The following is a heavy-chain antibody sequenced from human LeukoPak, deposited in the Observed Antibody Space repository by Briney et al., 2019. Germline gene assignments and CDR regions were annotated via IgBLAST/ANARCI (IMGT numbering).Heavy chain of an antibody. V-gene: IGHV4-34*01. CDR3: ARDGVTMVRGVRFYGMDV. CDR1: GGSFSGYY. Sequence: SETLSLTCAVYGGSFSGYYWSWIRQPPGKGLEWIGEINHSGSTNYNPSLKSRVTISVDTSKNQFSLKLSSVTAADTAVYYCARDGVTMVRGVRFYGMDVWGQGTTVTVSS. J-gene: IGHJ6*02. CDR2: INHSGST. D-gene: IGHD3-10*01.